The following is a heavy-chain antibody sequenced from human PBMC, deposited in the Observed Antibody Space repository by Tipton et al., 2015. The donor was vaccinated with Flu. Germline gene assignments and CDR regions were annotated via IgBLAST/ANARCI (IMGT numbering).Heavy chain of an antibody. CDR1: GLNFRNYW. D-gene: IGHD2-8*01. J-gene: IGHJ4*02. Sequence: LRLSCADSGLNFRNYWMHWARQAPGKGLVWVSHISRDGSGTKYADSVKGRFTISRDNAKNTLYLQMNGLRADDTAVYYCGRDYCADGVCYSRIDYRGQGTMVTVSS. CDR2: ISRDGSGT. CDR3: GRDYCADGVCYSRIDY. V-gene: IGHV3-74*01.